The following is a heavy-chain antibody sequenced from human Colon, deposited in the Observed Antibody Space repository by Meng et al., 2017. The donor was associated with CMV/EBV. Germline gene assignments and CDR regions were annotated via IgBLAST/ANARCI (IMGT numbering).Heavy chain of an antibody. CDR1: GYTFSDYQ. CDR2: INSNSGAT. J-gene: IGHJ4*02. Sequence: QVQLGQSGAEVKKPGDSVKVYCKTSGYTFSDYQIHWVRQAPGQGLEWMGWINSNSGATDYAQKFQGRFTMTRDTSITTVYMELSSLRSDDTAVYYCARDPSGSRVPFDYWGQGSLVTVSS. V-gene: IGHV1-2*02. CDR3: ARDPSGSRVPFDY. D-gene: IGHD1-26*01.